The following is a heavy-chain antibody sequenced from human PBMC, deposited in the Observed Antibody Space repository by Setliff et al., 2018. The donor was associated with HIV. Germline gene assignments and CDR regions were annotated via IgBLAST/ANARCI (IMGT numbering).Heavy chain of an antibody. CDR2: INPNTGDT. CDR3: ARVQMAYAAFDV. Sequence: ASVKVSCKASGYTFTGYFIHWVRQAPGQGLEWMGRINPNTGDTNYAQKFQDRVTMTRDTSINTAYMELSRLRSDDTAVYYCARVQMAYAAFDVWGQGTMVTVSS. D-gene: IGHD4-17*01. J-gene: IGHJ3*01. CDR1: GYTFTGYF. V-gene: IGHV1-2*06.